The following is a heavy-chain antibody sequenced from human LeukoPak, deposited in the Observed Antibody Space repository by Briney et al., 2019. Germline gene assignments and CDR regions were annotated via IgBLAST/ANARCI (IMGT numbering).Heavy chain of an antibody. J-gene: IGHJ4*02. CDR3: ARASYSYDISGWVPFDY. V-gene: IGHV4-38-2*02. Sequence: SETLSLTCTVSGYSISSSYYWGWIRQPPGKGLEWIGSIYHSGSTYYNPSLKSRVTISGDTSENQFSLRLSSVTAADTAVYYCARASYSYDISGWVPFDYWGQGTLVTVSS. CDR2: IYHSGST. CDR1: GYSISSSYY. D-gene: IGHD3-22*01.